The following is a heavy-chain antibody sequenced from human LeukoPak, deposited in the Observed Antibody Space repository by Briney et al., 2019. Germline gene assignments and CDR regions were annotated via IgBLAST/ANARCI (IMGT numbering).Heavy chain of an antibody. J-gene: IGHJ4*02. CDR2: INPSGGST. CDR1: GYTFTGYY. D-gene: IGHD6-25*01. Sequence: ASVKVSCKASGYTFTGYYMHWVRQAPGQGLEWMGIINPSGGSTSYAQKFQGRVTMTRDTSTSTVYMELSSLRSEDTAVYYCARASLVWYSSGWHFDYWGQGTLVTVSS. CDR3: ARASLVWYSSGWHFDY. V-gene: IGHV1-46*01.